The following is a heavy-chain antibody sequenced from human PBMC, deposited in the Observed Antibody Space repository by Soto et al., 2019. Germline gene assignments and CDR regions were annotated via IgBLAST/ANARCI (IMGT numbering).Heavy chain of an antibody. Sequence: QITVRESGPTLVKPTQTLTLTCTVSAISLTNRGVGVGWVRQSPGKALEWLGIIYWDDDKRYSPSRKTGLTITKDTSKNQVILTLTNMDPVDTGTYFCALRSPAHNGYGLFDYWGQGTLVTVSS. CDR3: ALRSPAHNGYGLFDY. D-gene: IGHD5-12*01. V-gene: IGHV2-5*02. CDR1: AISLTNRGVG. J-gene: IGHJ4*02. CDR2: IYWDDDK.